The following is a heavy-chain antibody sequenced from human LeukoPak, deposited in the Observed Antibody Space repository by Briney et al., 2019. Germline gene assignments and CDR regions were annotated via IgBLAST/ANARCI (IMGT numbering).Heavy chain of an antibody. CDR2: ISYSGST. V-gene: IGHV4-59*08. CDR3: ARQASCSGTNCYPLDY. J-gene: IGHJ4*02. Sequence: SETLSLTCTVSGGSISSGYWSWIRQPPGKGLEWIGWISYSGSTTYNPSLKTRVTISLDTSKNQFSLKLSSVTAADTAVYYCARQASCSGTNCYPLDYWGQGTLVTVSS. CDR1: GGSISSGY. D-gene: IGHD2-2*01.